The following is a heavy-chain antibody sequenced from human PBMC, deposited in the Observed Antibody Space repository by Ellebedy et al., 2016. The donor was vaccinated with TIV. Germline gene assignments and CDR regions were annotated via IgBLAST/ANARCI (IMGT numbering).Heavy chain of an antibody. CDR1: GFSFRSYW. J-gene: IGHJ6*02. CDR2: ISSTSSYI. CDR3: ARPYPYNYYGMDV. V-gene: IGHV3-21*01. Sequence: GGSLRLSCAASGFSFRSYWMSWVRQAPGKGLEWVPSISSTSSYIYYADSVKGRFTISRDNAKNSLYLQMNSLRAEDTAVYYCARPYPYNYYGMDVWGQGTTVTVSS.